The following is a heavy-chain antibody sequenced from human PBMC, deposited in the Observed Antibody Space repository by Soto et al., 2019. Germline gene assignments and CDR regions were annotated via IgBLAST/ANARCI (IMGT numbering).Heavy chain of an antibody. Sequence: EVQLVESGGGLVQPGGSLRLSCAASGFTFSTYWMQWVRQVPGEGLVWVSSISENGGITTYADSVKGRFTISRDNAKNTLYPQMNGLRVEDTAIYYCAREYYSSGTPWGQGTLVTVST. CDR3: AREYYSSGTP. V-gene: IGHV3-74*01. CDR1: GFTFSTYW. D-gene: IGHD3-10*01. CDR2: ISENGGIT. J-gene: IGHJ1*01.